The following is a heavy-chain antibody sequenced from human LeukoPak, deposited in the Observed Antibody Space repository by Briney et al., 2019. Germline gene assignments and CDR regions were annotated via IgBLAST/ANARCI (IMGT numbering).Heavy chain of an antibody. V-gene: IGHV4-34*01. Sequence: SETLSLTCAVYGGSFSGYYWSWIRQPPGKGLEWIGEINHSGSTNYNPSLKSRVTISVDTSKNQFSLKLSSVTAADTAVYYCARDHDTDYGAQRGFDPWGQGTLVTVSS. J-gene: IGHJ5*02. D-gene: IGHD4-17*01. CDR1: GGSFSGYY. CDR2: INHSGST. CDR3: ARDHDTDYGAQRGFDP.